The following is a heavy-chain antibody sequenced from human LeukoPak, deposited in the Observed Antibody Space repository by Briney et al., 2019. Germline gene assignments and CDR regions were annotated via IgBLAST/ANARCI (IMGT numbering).Heavy chain of an antibody. J-gene: IGHJ4*02. V-gene: IGHV3-30*04. D-gene: IGHD6-19*01. CDR2: ISYDGTNK. CDR3: ARAYSSGWYGDFDY. CDR1: GFTFSSNA. Sequence: GGSLRLSCAASGFTFSSNAMHWVRQAPGKGLEWVAVISYDGTNKYYADSVKGRFTISGDNSKNTLYLQMNSLRAEDTAVYYCARAYSSGWYGDFDYWGQGTLVTVSS.